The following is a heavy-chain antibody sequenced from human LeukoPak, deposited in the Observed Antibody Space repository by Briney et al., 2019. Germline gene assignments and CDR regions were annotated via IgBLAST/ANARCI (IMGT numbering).Heavy chain of an antibody. V-gene: IGHV4-39*07. D-gene: IGHD6-13*01. CDR1: GGSISSSSYY. CDR2: IYYSGST. CDR3: ASLYSSSWYPNDYYYYGMDV. Sequence: SETLSLTCTVSGGSISSSSYYWGWIRQPPGKGLEWIGSIYYSGSTYYNPSLKSRVTISVDTSKNQFSLKLSSVTAADTAVYYCASLYSSSWYPNDYYYYGMDVWGQGTTVTVSS. J-gene: IGHJ6*02.